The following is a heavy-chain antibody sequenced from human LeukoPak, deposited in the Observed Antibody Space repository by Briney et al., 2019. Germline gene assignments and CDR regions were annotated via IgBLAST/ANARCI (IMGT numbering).Heavy chain of an antibody. CDR1: GYTFTSYG. Sequence: ASVKVSCKASGYTFTSYGISWVRQAPGQGLEWMGWISAYNGNTNYAQKLQGRVTMTTDTSTSTAYMELRSLRSDDTAVYYCARDRIPYYYDSSGYPYYFDYWGQGTLVTVSS. D-gene: IGHD3-22*01. V-gene: IGHV1-18*01. CDR2: ISAYNGNT. J-gene: IGHJ4*02. CDR3: ARDRIPYYYDSSGYPYYFDY.